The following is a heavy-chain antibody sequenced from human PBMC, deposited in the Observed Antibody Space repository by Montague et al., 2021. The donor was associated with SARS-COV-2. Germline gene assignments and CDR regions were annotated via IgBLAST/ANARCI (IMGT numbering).Heavy chain of an antibody. CDR2: IYWDDDK. D-gene: IGHD3-9*01. V-gene: IGHV2-5*02. Sequence: PALVKPTQTLTLTCTFSGFSLSTIGVGVGWIRQPPGKALEWLALIYWDDDKRYSPFLRSRLTITKDTSKNQVVLTMTNMDPVDTATYFCAHSSGVDWLPRSRFDPWGQGTLVPVSS. J-gene: IGHJ5*02. CDR1: GFSLSTIGVG. CDR3: AHSSGVDWLPRSRFDP.